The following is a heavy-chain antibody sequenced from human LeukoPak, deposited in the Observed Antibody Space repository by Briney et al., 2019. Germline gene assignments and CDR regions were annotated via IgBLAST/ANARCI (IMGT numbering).Heavy chain of an antibody. CDR3: ASPYYYDSSGYSHYFDY. D-gene: IGHD3-22*01. J-gene: IGHJ4*02. CDR1: GFTFSSYA. Sequence: PGGSLRLSCAASGFTFSSYAMHWVRQAPGKGLEWVAVISYDGSNKYYADSVKGRFTIPRDNSKNTLYLQMNSPRAEDTAVYYCASPYYYDSSGYSHYFDYWGQGTLVTVSS. CDR2: ISYDGSNK. V-gene: IGHV3-30-3*01.